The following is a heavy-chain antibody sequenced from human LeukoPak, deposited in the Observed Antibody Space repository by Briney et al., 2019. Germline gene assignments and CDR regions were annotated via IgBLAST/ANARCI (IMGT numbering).Heavy chain of an antibody. D-gene: IGHD6-6*01. CDR3: ARDGSSSRDYYYYYMDV. V-gene: IGHV1-2*02. Sequence: ASVKVPCKASGYTFTGYYMHWVRQAPGQGLEWMGWINPNSGGTNYAQKFQGRVTMTRDTSISTAYMELSRLRSDDTAVYYCARDGSSSRDYYYYYMDVWGKGTTVTVSS. CDR2: INPNSGGT. J-gene: IGHJ6*03. CDR1: GYTFTGYY.